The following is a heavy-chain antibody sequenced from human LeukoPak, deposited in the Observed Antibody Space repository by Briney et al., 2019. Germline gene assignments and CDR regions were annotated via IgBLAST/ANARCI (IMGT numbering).Heavy chain of an antibody. D-gene: IGHD1-26*01. CDR2: INPGDSDP. Sequence: GESLKISCATSGYRFTNYWIGWVRQMPGKGLEFMGIINPGDSDPRYSPSFQGQVAISADKSFSTAYLQFHSLKASDTAMYYCARHATTGFTVNRFDPWGQGTLVTVFS. CDR3: ARHATTGFTVNRFDP. J-gene: IGHJ5*02. CDR1: GYRFTNYW. V-gene: IGHV5-51*01.